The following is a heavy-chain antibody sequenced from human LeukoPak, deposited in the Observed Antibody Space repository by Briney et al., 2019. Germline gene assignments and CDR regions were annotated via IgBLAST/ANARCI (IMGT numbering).Heavy chain of an antibody. J-gene: IGHJ6*03. D-gene: IGHD4-23*01. CDR3: ARGGQGKWELQMMSYYYYYYMDV. CDR1: GVTFCGYW. Sequence: PLGSLRLSCAASGVTFCGYWMHWVRQAPGSRVVWVSRFNRDVSGTGYADSLNGRVTTSRANTKNTTYLQMNSLRAEDTTVYYCARGGQGKWELQMMSYYYYYYMDVWGKGTTVSVSS. CDR2: FNRDVSGT. V-gene: IGHV3-74*01.